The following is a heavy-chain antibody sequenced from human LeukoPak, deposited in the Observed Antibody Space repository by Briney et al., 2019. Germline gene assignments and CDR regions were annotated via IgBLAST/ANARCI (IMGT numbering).Heavy chain of an antibody. CDR1: GVTFSNYG. Sequence: PGGSLRLSCIVSGVTFSNYGMHWVRQAPGKGLEWVAIISKDGSEKDFVESVKGRFSIFRDNSNNTLYLQMNSLRPEDTAVYYCAKVGRILPSALPVLDYYGMDVWGQGTTVTVSS. CDR3: AKVGRILPSALPVLDYYGMDV. V-gene: IGHV3-30*18. J-gene: IGHJ6*02. CDR2: ISKDGSEK. D-gene: IGHD2-2*02.